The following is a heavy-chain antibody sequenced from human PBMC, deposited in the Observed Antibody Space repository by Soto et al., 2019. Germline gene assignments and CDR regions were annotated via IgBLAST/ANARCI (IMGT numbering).Heavy chain of an antibody. CDR1: GFTVSSNY. D-gene: IGHD3-10*01. V-gene: IGHV3-53*01. CDR3: ARVVRGVISYYGMDV. Sequence: GGSLRLSCAASGFTVSSNYMSWVRQAPGKGLEWVSVIYSGGSTYYADSVKGRFTIPRDNSKNTLYLQMNSLRAEDTAVYYCARVVRGVISYYGMDVWGQGTTVTVSS. J-gene: IGHJ6*02. CDR2: IYSGGST.